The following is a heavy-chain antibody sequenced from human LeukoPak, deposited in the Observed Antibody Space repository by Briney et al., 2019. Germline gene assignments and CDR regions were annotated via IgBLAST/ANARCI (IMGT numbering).Heavy chain of an antibody. CDR2: IYYSGST. J-gene: IGHJ4*02. CDR3: ARDLYSSGWYGFDY. V-gene: IGHV4-59*01. Sequence: ETSETLFLTCTVSGGSISSYYWSWIRQPPGKGLEWIGYIYYSGSTNYNPSLKSRVTISVDTSKNQFSLKLSSVTAADTAVYYCARDLYSSGWYGFDYWGQGTLVTVSS. CDR1: GGSISSYY. D-gene: IGHD6-19*01.